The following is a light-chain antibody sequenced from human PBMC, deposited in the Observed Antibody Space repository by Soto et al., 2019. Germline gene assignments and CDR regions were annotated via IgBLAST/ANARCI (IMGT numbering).Light chain of an antibody. V-gene: IGKV2-30*02. CDR1: QSLVHSDGIAY. CDR2: KVS. Sequence: DVVMTQSPLSLPVTLGQPASISCRSNQSLVHSDGIAYLSRCQQRPGRSPRRLIYKVSNRDSVVPASFSGSGSGTDFALNISRVEAEDVGVSYCMQGTHWPITFGQGTRLEIK. CDR3: MQGTHWPIT. J-gene: IGKJ5*01.